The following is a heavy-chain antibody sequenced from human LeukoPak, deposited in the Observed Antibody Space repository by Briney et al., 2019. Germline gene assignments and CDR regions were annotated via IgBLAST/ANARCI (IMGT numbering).Heavy chain of an antibody. J-gene: IGHJ4*02. D-gene: IGHD3-9*01. CDR3: AADYNILTGYFSDLGY. Sequence: GGSLRLSCAASGFTVSSNYMSWVRQAPGKGLEWVSTVTASADATFYSDSVKGRFTISRDNSKNTLNLQMNSLRPEDTAIYHCAADYNILTGYFSDLGYWGQGTLVTVSS. CDR1: GFTVSSNY. CDR2: VTASADAT. V-gene: IGHV3-23*01.